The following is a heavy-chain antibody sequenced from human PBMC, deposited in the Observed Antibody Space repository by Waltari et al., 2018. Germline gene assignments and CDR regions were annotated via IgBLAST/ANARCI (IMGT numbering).Heavy chain of an antibody. CDR3: ARDFRVAARWCGY. D-gene: IGHD6-6*01. Sequence: EVQLVESGGGLVQPGGSLSLSCAASGFTFSSYEMNWVRQAPGKGLEWVSYISSSGSTIYYADSVKGRFTISRDNAKNSLYLQMNSLRAEDTAVYYCARDFRVAARWCGYWGQGTLVTVSS. J-gene: IGHJ4*02. CDR1: GFTFSSYE. CDR2: ISSSGSTI. V-gene: IGHV3-48*03.